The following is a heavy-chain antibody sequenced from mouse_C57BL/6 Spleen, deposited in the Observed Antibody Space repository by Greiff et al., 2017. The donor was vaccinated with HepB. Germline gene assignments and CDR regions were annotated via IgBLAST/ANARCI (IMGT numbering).Heavy chain of an antibody. V-gene: IGHV5-4*03. CDR3: ARHTMVTTRGFAY. CDR1: GFTFSSYA. CDR2: ISDGGSYT. Sequence: EVNVVESGGGLVKPGGSLKLSCAASGFTFSSYAMSWVRQTPEKRLEWVATISDGGSYTYYPDNVKGRFTISRDNAKNNLYLQMSHLKSEDTAMYYCARHTMVTTRGFAYWGQGTLVTVSA. D-gene: IGHD2-2*01. J-gene: IGHJ3*01.